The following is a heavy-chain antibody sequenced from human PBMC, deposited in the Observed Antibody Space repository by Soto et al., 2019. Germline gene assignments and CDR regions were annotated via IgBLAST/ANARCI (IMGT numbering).Heavy chain of an antibody. CDR1: GGSISSGGYC. CDR3: AIAVTTVTTYDY. CDR2: IYYSGST. D-gene: IGHD4-17*01. J-gene: IGHJ4*02. V-gene: IGHV4-31*11. Sequence: SEILSLTCAVSGGSISSGGYCWSWIRQHPGKGLEWIGYIYYSGSTYYNPSLKSRVTISVDTSKNQFSLKLSSVTAADTAVYYCAIAVTTVTTYDYWGQGTLVTVSS.